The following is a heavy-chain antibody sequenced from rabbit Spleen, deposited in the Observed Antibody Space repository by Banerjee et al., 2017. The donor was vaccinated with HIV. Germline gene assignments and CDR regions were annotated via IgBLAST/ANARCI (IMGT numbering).Heavy chain of an antibody. CDR3: ARGSAAMTMVITGFYFNL. J-gene: IGHJ4*01. Sequence: QSLEESGGDRVKPGASLTLTCTASGFSFSTTYYICWVHQAPGKGLESIACIYGDGGGSTWYASWATGRFTISTTSSTTVTLQLTSLTAVDTATYFCARGSAAMTMVITGFYFNLWGQGTLVTVS. CDR2: IYGDGGGST. D-gene: IGHD2-1*01. V-gene: IGHV1S40*01. CDR1: GFSFSTTYY.